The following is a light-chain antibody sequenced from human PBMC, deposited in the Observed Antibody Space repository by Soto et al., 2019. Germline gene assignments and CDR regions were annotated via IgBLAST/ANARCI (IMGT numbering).Light chain of an antibody. CDR1: SSNIGAGYD. J-gene: IGLJ1*01. CDR2: NNN. CDR3: QSYDSSLSGSYV. Sequence: QSVLTQPPSASGAPGQTVTIFCTGSSSNIGAGYDVHWYQRLPGTAPKVLIYNNNNRPSGVPDRFSGSKSGTSASLAITGLQAEDEADYYCQSYDSSLSGSYVFGTGTKLTVL. V-gene: IGLV1-40*01.